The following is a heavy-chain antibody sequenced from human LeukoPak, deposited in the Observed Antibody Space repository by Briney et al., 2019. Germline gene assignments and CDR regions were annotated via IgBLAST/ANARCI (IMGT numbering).Heavy chain of an antibody. Sequence: GGSLRLSCSASGFPFNTYAIHWVRQAPGKGLEYVAGISSNGDNTDFADSAKGRFTISRDNSKSTLFLQMNSLRAEDTAVYFRTRDSALLGVAFDLWGQGTVVTVSS. CDR3: TRDSALLGVAFDL. V-gene: IGHV3-64D*06. CDR1: GFPFNTYA. J-gene: IGHJ3*01. D-gene: IGHD2-15*01. CDR2: ISSNGDNT.